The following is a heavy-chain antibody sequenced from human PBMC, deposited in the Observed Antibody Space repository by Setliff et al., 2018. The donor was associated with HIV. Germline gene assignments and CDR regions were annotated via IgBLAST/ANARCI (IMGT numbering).Heavy chain of an antibody. V-gene: IGHV1-3*01. CDR3: AAIAAAALRGTFDI. Sequence: ASVKVSCKASGYTFTGYYMHWVRQAPGQRLEWMGWINAGNGNTKNSQKFQGRLTITRDTSASTTYMELNSLRSEDTALYYCAAIAAAALRGTFDIWGQGTMVTVSS. CDR2: INAGNGNT. D-gene: IGHD6-13*01. CDR1: GYTFTGYY. J-gene: IGHJ3*02.